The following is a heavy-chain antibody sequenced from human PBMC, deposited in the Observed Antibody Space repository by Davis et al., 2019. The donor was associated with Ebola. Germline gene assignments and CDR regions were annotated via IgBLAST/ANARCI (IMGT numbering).Heavy chain of an antibody. CDR2: ISGSGGST. D-gene: IGHD3-22*01. V-gene: IGHV3-23*01. J-gene: IGHJ2*01. CDR1: GFTFSSYA. Sequence: GESLKISCAASGFTFSSYAMSWVRQAPGKGLEWVSAISGSGGSTYYADSVKGRFTISRDNSKNTLYLQMNSLRAEDTAVYYCAKGYYDSSGYYDWYFDLWGRGTLVTVSS. CDR3: AKGYYDSSGYYDWYFDL.